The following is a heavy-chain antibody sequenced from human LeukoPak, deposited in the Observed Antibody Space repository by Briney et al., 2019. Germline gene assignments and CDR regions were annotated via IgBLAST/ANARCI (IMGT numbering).Heavy chain of an antibody. CDR2: ISTYNGNT. V-gene: IGHV1-18*01. CDR3: ARDTGSYYSAGMDV. D-gene: IGHD1-26*01. J-gene: IGHJ6*02. CDR1: VYTFTING. Sequence: ASVTVTFPSSVYTFTINGLCWVRQPPGQGLEWMGWISTYNGNTNYAQKFQGRVTFTTDTSTSTAYMELRSLRSDDTAIYYCARDTGSYYSAGMDVWGQGTTVTVSS.